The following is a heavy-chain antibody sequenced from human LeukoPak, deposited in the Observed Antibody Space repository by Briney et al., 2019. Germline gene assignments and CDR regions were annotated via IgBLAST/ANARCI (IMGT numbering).Heavy chain of an antibody. Sequence: GVSLRLSCAASGFTFTNAWMSWVRQAPGKGLEGFGHTKRKINSDTADYAAPVKGRFTISRDDSKNTLYLQMNTLKSEDTAVYYCTTDFPHYFHSWGQGTLVTVLS. J-gene: IGHJ4*02. CDR2: TKRKINSDTA. CDR1: GFTFTNAW. CDR3: TTDFPHYFHS. V-gene: IGHV3-15*01.